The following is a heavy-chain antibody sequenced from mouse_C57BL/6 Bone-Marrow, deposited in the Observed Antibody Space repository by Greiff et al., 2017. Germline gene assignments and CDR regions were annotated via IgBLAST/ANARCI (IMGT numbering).Heavy chain of an antibody. Sequence: EVKLVESGPELVKPGASVKISCKASGYSFTDYNMNWVKQSNGKSLEWIGVINPNYGTTSYNQKFKGKATLTVDQSSSTAYMQLNSLTSEDSAVYYCARKGDSNYAMDYWGQGTSVTVSS. CDR1: GYSFTDYN. CDR2: INPNYGTT. CDR3: ARKGDSNYAMDY. D-gene: IGHD2-5*01. J-gene: IGHJ4*01. V-gene: IGHV1-39*01.